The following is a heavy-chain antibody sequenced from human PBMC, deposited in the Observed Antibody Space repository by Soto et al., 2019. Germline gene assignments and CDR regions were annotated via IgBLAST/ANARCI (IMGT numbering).Heavy chain of an antibody. CDR1: GGSVSSYY. CDR2: IDYTGST. J-gene: IGHJ2*01. V-gene: IGHV4-59*02. CDR3: ANSNWYFDL. Sequence: QVQLQESGTGLVKPSETLSLTCTVSGGSVSSYYWSWIRQPPGKGLEVIGYIDYTGSTNYNPPLKSRVTISVDTSKNQFSLQLSSVTAADTAVYYCANSNWYFDLWGRGTLVTVSS.